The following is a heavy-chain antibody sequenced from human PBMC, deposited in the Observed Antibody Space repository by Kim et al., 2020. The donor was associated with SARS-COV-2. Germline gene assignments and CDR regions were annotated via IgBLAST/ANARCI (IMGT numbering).Heavy chain of an antibody. CDR3: AKDATAETARTAVAGDDEYYFDY. D-gene: IGHD6-19*01. J-gene: IGHJ4*02. CDR2: ISGSGGST. CDR1: GFTFSSYA. Sequence: GGSLRLSCAASGFTFSSYAMSWVRQAPGKGLEWVSAISGSGGSTYYADSVKGRFTISRDNSKNTLYLQMNSLRAEDTAVYYCAKDATAETARTAVAGDDEYYFDYWGQGPLVTVSS. V-gene: IGHV3-23*01.